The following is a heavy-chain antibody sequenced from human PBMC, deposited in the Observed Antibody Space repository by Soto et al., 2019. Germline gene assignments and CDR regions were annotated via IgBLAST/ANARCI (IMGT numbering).Heavy chain of an antibody. CDR1: GGSISSYY. J-gene: IGHJ3*02. D-gene: IGHD5-12*01. CDR3: ARVRYSGYDPGRAFDI. CDR2: IYYSGST. V-gene: IGHV4-59*01. Sequence: QVQLQESGPGLVKPSETLSLTCTVSGGSISSYYWSWIRQPPGKGLEWIGYIYYSGSTNYNPSLKSRVTISVDTSKNQFSLKLSSVTAADTAVYYCARVRYSGYDPGRAFDIWGQGTMVTVSS.